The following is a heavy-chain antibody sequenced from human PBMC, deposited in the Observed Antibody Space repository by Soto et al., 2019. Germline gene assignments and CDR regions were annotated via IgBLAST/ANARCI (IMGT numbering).Heavy chain of an antibody. V-gene: IGHV3-33*01. CDR1: GFTFSSYG. J-gene: IGHJ4*02. Sequence: QVQVVESGGGVVQPGRSLRLSCAASGFTFSSYGMHWVRQAPGKGLEWVAVIWYDGSNKYYADSVKGRFTISRDNSKNTLYLQMNSLRAEDTAVYYCARDPGYSGYDYSPATVFDYWGQGTLVTVSS. CDR2: IWYDGSNK. CDR3: ARDPGYSGYDYSPATVFDY. D-gene: IGHD5-12*01.